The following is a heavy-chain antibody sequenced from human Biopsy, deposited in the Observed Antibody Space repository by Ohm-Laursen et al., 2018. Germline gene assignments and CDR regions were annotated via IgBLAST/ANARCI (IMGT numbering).Heavy chain of an antibody. V-gene: IGHV1-69*13. CDR3: APQTPRDPDILTGAYHYDMAV. CDR1: GGPSSNYA. D-gene: IGHD3-9*01. CDR2: IITFFRTV. J-gene: IGHJ6*02. Sequence: GASVKVSCKVSGGPSSNYAFSWVRQAPGQGLEWMGGIITFFRTVNYAQNFQGRLTITADEFTDTAYMELRSLRSEDTAVYYCAPQTPRDPDILTGAYHYDMAVWGQGTTVTVSS.